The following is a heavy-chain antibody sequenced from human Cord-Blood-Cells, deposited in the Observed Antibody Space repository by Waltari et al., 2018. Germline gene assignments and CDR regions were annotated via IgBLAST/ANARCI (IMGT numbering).Heavy chain of an antibody. J-gene: IGHJ6*02. CDR3: ARVQCSGGSCYYYYGMDV. CDR1: GYTFTGYY. Sequence: QVQLVQSGAEVKKPGASVKVSCTASGYTFTGYYMHWVRQAPGQGLEWMGRINPNSGGTNYAQKFQGRVTMTRDTSISTAYMELSRLRSDDTAVYYCARVQCSGGSCYYYYGMDVWGQGTTVTVSS. D-gene: IGHD2-15*01. V-gene: IGHV1-2*06. CDR2: INPNSGGT.